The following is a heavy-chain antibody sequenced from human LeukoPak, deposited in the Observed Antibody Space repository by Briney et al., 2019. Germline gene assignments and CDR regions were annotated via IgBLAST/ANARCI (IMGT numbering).Heavy chain of an antibody. CDR2: IYHSGST. CDR3: ARTPITIFGVVTPFDY. V-gene: IGHV4-38-2*01. J-gene: IGHJ4*02. CDR1: GYSISSGYY. Sequence: SQTLSLTCAVSGYSISSGYYCGWIRQAPGKGLEWIGSIYHSGSTYYNPSLKSRVTISVDTSKNQFSLKLSSVTAADTAVYYCARTPITIFGVVTPFDYWGQGTLVTVSS. D-gene: IGHD3-3*01.